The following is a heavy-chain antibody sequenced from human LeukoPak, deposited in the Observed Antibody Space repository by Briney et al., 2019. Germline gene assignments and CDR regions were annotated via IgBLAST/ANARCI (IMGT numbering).Heavy chain of an antibody. CDR2: INAGNGNT. CDR1: GGTFNSYA. Sequence: ASVKVSCKASGGTFNSYAISWVRLAPGQRLEWMGWINAGNGNTKYSQKFQGRVTITRDTSASTAYMELSSLRSEDTAVYYCARGDGLGVARYYFDYWGQGTLVTVSS. V-gene: IGHV1-3*01. J-gene: IGHJ4*02. CDR3: ARGDGLGVARYYFDY. D-gene: IGHD2-15*01.